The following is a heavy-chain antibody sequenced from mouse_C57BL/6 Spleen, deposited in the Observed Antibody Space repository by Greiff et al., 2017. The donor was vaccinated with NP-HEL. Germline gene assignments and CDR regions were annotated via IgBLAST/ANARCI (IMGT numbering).Heavy chain of an antibody. V-gene: IGHV1-52*01. J-gene: IGHJ2*01. CDR3: ARGGLPYYFDY. Sequence: QVQLQQPGAELVRPGSSVKLSCKASGYTFTSYWMHWVKQRPIQGLEWIGNIDPSDSETHYNQKFKDKATLTVDKSSSTAYMQLSSLTSEDSAVYYGARGGLPYYFDYWGQGTTLTVSS. CDR2: IDPSDSET. CDR1: GYTFTSYW.